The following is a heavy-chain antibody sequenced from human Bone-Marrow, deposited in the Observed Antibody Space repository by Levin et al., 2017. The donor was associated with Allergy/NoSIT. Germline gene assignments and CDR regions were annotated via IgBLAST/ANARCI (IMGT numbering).Heavy chain of an antibody. Sequence: GESLKISCAASGFTFSTYGMHWVRQAPGKGLEWLAIISYEGTNEYYAGSVKGRFTISRDNSKSTLYLQMNSLRAEDTAVYYCAKGMFDFGDYLIDYWGQGTLITVSS. CDR2: ISYEGTNE. CDR3: AKGMFDFGDYLIDY. V-gene: IGHV3-30*18. CDR1: GFTFSTYG. J-gene: IGHJ4*02. D-gene: IGHD4-17*01.